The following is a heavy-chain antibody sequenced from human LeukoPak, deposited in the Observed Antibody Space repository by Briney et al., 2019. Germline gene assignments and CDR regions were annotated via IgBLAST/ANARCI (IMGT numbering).Heavy chain of an antibody. Sequence: SVKVSCKASGGTFSSYAISWVRQAPGQGLEWMGGIIPIFGTANYAQKFQGRVTITADESTSTAYMELSSLRSEDTAVYYCARGHWYYYDSSGYYFGAFDIWGQGTMVTVSS. CDR1: GGTFSSYA. V-gene: IGHV1-69*13. D-gene: IGHD3-22*01. CDR2: IIPIFGTA. CDR3: ARGHWYYYDSSGYYFGAFDI. J-gene: IGHJ3*02.